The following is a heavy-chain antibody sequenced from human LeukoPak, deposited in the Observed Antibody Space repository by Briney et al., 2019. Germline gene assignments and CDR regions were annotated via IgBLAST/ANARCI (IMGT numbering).Heavy chain of an antibody. CDR3: ARNANPTDAFDI. D-gene: IGHD2-2*01. Sequence: SGTLSLTCAVSGGSISSSNWWSWVRQPPGKGLEWIGEIYHSGGTNYNPSLESRVSISVDKSKSLFSLKLNSVTAADTAVYYCARNANPTDAFDIWGQGTMVTVFS. J-gene: IGHJ3*02. CDR2: IYHSGGT. V-gene: IGHV4-4*02. CDR1: GGSISSSNW.